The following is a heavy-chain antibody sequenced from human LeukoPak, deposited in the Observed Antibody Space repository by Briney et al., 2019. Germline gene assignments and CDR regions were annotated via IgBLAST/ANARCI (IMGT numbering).Heavy chain of an antibody. CDR3: SRGVRYCSGRSCYYFDY. D-gene: IGHD2-15*01. V-gene: IGHV1-18*01. J-gene: IGHJ4*02. CDR1: GYTFTSYG. CDR2: ISAYNGNT. Sequence: ASVKVSCKASGYTFTSYGISWVRQAPGQGHEWMGCISAYNGNTNYAQKLQGRVTMTTDTSTSTDYLELRSLGSDDKAVDYCSRGVRYCSGRSCYYFDYWGQGTLVTVSS.